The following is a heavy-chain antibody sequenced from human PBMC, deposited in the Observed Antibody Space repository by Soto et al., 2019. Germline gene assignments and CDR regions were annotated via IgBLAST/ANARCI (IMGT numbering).Heavy chain of an antibody. CDR2: ISWNSGSI. CDR1: GFTFDDYA. CDR3: AKGTVTPRNYDILTGYFDY. J-gene: IGHJ4*02. D-gene: IGHD3-9*01. V-gene: IGHV3-9*01. Sequence: GGSLRLSCAASGFTFDDYAMHWVRQAPGKGLEWVSGISWNSGSIGYADSVKGRFTISRDNAKNSLYLQMNSLRAEDTALYYCAKGTVTPRNYDILTGYFDYWGQGTLVTVSS.